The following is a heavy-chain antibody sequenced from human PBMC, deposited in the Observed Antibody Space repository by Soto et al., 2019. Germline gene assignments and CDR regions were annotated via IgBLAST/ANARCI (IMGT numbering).Heavy chain of an antibody. CDR2: ISGSGGST. D-gene: IGHD3-10*01. CDR3: AKGAYGSGRYLPPTYDY. J-gene: IGHJ4*02. CDR1: GFTFSSYA. Sequence: EVQLLESGGGLVQPGGSLRLSCAASGFTFSSYAMSWVRQAPGKGLEWVSAISGSGGSTYYADSVKGRFTISRDNSKNTLYLQMNSLRAEDPAVYYCAKGAYGSGRYLPPTYDYWGQGTLVTVSS. V-gene: IGHV3-23*01.